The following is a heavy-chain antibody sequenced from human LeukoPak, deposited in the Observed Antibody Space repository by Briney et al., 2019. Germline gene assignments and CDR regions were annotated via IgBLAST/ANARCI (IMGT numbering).Heavy chain of an antibody. CDR1: GGSFSGYY. V-gene: IGHV4-34*01. Sequence: PSETLSLTCAVYGGSFSGYYWSWIRQPPGKGLEWIGEINHSGSTNYNPSLKSRVTISVDTSKNQFSLKLSSVTAADTAVYYCARPGFAAAGNYFDYWGQGTLVTVSS. J-gene: IGHJ4*02. CDR3: ARPGFAAAGNYFDY. CDR2: INHSGST. D-gene: IGHD6-13*01.